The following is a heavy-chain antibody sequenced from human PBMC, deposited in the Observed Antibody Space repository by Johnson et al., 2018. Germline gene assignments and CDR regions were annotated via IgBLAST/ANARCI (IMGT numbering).Heavy chain of an antibody. Sequence: VQSGGSLRLSCAASGFTFSSYAMSWVRQAPGKGLEWVSAISGSGGSTYYADSVKGRFTISRDNSKNTRYLQMNSLRAEDTAVYYCGKGSVGYSDFAFDIGGQGTMVTVSS. D-gene: IGHD2-15*01. CDR3: GKGSVGYSDFAFDI. J-gene: IGHJ3*02. CDR2: ISGSGGST. V-gene: IGHV3-23*01. CDR1: GFTFSSYA.